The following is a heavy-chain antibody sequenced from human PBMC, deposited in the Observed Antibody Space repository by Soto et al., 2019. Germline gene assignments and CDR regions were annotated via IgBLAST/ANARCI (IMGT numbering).Heavy chain of an antibody. CDR2: IGSSGGST. Sequence: GGSLRLSCAASGFTFSSYAMKWVRQAPGKGLEWVPAIGSSGGSTYYADSVKGRFTMSRDNSKNTLYLQMNSLRAEDTAVYYCAKGSYYDRSGYMDVWGQGTTVTVSS. D-gene: IGHD3-22*01. J-gene: IGHJ6*03. V-gene: IGHV3-23*01. CDR1: GFTFSSYA. CDR3: AKGSYYDRSGYMDV.